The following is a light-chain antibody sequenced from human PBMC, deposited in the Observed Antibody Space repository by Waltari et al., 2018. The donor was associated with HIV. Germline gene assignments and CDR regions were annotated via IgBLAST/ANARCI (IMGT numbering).Light chain of an antibody. V-gene: IGLV3-1*01. Sequence: SYELTQPPSVSVSPGQTASITCSGDKLGDKYACWYQQKPGQSPVLVIYQDSKRPSGIPLRFSGSNSGNTATLTISGTQAMDEADYYCQAWDSSTRVVFGGGTKLTVL. J-gene: IGLJ2*01. CDR2: QDS. CDR1: KLGDKY. CDR3: QAWDSSTRVV.